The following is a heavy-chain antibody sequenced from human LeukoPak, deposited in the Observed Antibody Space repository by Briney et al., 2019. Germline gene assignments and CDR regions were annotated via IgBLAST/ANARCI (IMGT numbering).Heavy chain of an antibody. D-gene: IGHD3-3*01. Sequence: GASVKVSCKASGYTFTSYDINWVRQATGQGLEWMGWMDPNSGNTGYAQKFQGRVTMTRNTSISTAYMELSSLRSEDTAVYYCARAGGVLRFLEWLHNRPKIGSLNFDYWGQGTLVTVSS. CDR1: GYTFTSYD. CDR3: ARAGGVLRFLEWLHNRPKIGSLNFDY. CDR2: MDPNSGNT. J-gene: IGHJ4*02. V-gene: IGHV1-8*01.